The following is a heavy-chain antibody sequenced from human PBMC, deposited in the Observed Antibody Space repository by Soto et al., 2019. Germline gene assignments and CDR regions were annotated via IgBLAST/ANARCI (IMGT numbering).Heavy chain of an antibody. Sequence: GGSLRLSCTASEFTFSGYYMNWIRQAPGKGLEWVSYISNTGRTIYYAASVEGRFTISRDNAKNSLYLQMNSLRAEDTAVYYCARDLYDSSGYYYVEAHAFDIWGQGTMVTVSS. CDR2: ISNTGRTI. CDR3: ARDLYDSSGYYYVEAHAFDI. CDR1: EFTFSGYY. J-gene: IGHJ3*02. D-gene: IGHD3-22*01. V-gene: IGHV3-11*01.